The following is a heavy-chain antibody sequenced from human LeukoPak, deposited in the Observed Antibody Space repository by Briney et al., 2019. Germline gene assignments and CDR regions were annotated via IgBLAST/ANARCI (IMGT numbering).Heavy chain of an antibody. J-gene: IGHJ3*02. CDR2: IYSGGST. CDR1: GFTVSSNY. Sequence: AGGSLRLSCAASGFTVSSNYMSWVRQAPGKGPEWVSVIYSGGSTYYADSVKGRFTISRDNSKNTLYLQMNGLRAEDTAVYYCATGSGVVVAAKDAFDIWGQGTMVTVSS. D-gene: IGHD2-15*01. V-gene: IGHV3-53*01. CDR3: ATGSGVVVAAKDAFDI.